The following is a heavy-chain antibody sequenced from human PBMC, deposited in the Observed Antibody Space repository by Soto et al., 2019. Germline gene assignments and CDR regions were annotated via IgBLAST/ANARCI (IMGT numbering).Heavy chain of an antibody. Sequence: QITLKESGPTLVKPTQTLTLTCTFSGFSLSTSGVGVGWIRQPPGKALEWLALIHWDDDKRYRPSLKSRLTNTKDTSKNQVVLTMTNMDPVNTATYYGAHNPTYYDILTGYWSFAYWGQGTLVTVSS. J-gene: IGHJ4*02. D-gene: IGHD3-9*01. CDR2: IHWDDDK. CDR1: GFSLSTSGVG. CDR3: AHNPTYYDILTGYWSFAY. V-gene: IGHV2-5*02.